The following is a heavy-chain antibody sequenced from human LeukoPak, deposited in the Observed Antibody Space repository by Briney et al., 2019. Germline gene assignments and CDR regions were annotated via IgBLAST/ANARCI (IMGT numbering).Heavy chain of an antibody. D-gene: IGHD3-22*01. V-gene: IGHV4-39*01. J-gene: IGHJ3*02. CDR1: GGSISSSSYY. CDR3: ARQSSTMIVVVITSNDDAFDI. CDR2: IYYSGST. Sequence: PSETLSLTCTVSGGSISSSSYYWGWIRQPPGKGLEWIGSIYYSGSTYYNPSLTSRVTISVDTSKNQFSLKLSSVTAADTAVYYCARQSSTMIVVVITSNDDAFDIWGQGTMVTVSS.